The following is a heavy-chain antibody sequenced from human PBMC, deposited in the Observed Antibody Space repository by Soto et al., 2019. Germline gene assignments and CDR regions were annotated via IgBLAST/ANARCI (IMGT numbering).Heavy chain of an antibody. CDR1: GYTFTSYD. CDR2: MNPNSGNT. D-gene: IGHD2-2*01. J-gene: IGHJ5*02. V-gene: IGHV1-8*01. CDR3: ARGRGFCSSTSCYYWFDP. Sequence: ASVKVSCKASGYTFTSYDINWVRHATGQGLEWMGWMNPNSGNTGYAQKFQGRVTMTRNTSISTAYMELSSLRSEDTAVYYCARGRGFCSSTSCYYWFDPWGQGTLVTVSS.